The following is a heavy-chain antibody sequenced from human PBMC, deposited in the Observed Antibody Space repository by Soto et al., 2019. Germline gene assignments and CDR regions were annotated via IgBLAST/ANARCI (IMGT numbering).Heavy chain of an antibody. J-gene: IGHJ4*02. Sequence: GSLRLSCAASGFTFSSYAMKWVRQAPGKGPEWVSHISVTGDTYYADSVKGRFTISRDNSKNTLFLQMNSLRAEDTAVYYCAKSLSTATSFDYWGQGTPVTVSS. V-gene: IGHV3-23*01. CDR1: GFTFSSYA. CDR3: AKSLSTATSFDY. CDR2: ISVTGDT.